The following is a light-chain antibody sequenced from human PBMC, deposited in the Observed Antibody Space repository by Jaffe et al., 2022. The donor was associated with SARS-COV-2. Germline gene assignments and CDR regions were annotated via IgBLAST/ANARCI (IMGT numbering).Light chain of an antibody. J-gene: IGKJ2*01. Sequence: EIVMTQSPATLSVSPGERATLSCRASQSVSSNLAWYQQRPGQAPRLLIYGAFTRATGIPARFSGSGSGTDFTLTISSLQSEDFAVYYCQQYNNWPRSFGQGTKLEIK. CDR1: QSVSSN. CDR3: QQYNNWPRS. V-gene: IGKV3-15*01. CDR2: GAF.